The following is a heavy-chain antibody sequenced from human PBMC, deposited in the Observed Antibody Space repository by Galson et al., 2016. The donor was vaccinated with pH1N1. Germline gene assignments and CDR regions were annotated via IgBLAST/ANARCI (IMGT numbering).Heavy chain of an antibody. CDR1: GFSLSSFW. D-gene: IGHD2-21*01. CDR3: ARAIAQGDSY. CDR2: INQDGSVK. V-gene: IGHV3-7*01. Sequence: SLRLSCAASGFSLSSFWMTWVRQAPGKGLEWVANINQDGSVKYYVDSVKGRFTISRDSAKNSLYLQMDSLRAEDTAIYYCARAIAQGDSYRGQGTLVTVSS. J-gene: IGHJ4*02.